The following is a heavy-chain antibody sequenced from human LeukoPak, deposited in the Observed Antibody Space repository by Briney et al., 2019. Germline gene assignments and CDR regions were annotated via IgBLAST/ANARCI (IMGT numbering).Heavy chain of an antibody. Sequence: GGSLRLSCAASGFTFSSYWMHWVRQAPGKGLVWVSRINSDGSNTRYADSVKGRFTISRDNAKNTLYLQMNSLRAEDTAVYYCARDGLAEAPGPLVDYWGQGTLVTVSS. J-gene: IGHJ4*02. V-gene: IGHV3-74*01. CDR2: INSDGSNT. CDR3: ARDGLAEAPGPLVDY. CDR1: GFTFSSYW. D-gene: IGHD6-6*01.